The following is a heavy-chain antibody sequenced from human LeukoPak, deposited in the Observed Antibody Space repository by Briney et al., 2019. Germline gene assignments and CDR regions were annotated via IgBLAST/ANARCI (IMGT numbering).Heavy chain of an antibody. J-gene: IGHJ3*02. CDR1: GFTFSSYA. D-gene: IGHD2-21*02. V-gene: IGHV3-23*01. Sequence: GSLRLSCAASGFTFSSYAMSWVRQAPGKGLEWVSAISGSGGSTYYADSVKGRFTISRDNSKNTLYLQMNSLRAEDTAVYYCAKAGYCGGDCYSDAFDIWGQGTMVTVSS. CDR2: ISGSGGST. CDR3: AKAGYCGGDCYSDAFDI.